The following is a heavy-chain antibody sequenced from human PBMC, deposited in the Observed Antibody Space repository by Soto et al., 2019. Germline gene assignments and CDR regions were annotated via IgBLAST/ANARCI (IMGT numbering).Heavy chain of an antibody. CDR1: GGPFSSYG. J-gene: IGHJ4*02. V-gene: IGHV1-69*01. CDR3: ARDGTIQMANVDF. D-gene: IGHD1-1*01. Sequence: QVLLMQSGAEVKKTGSSVKVSCTSSGGPFSSYGISWVRQVPGQGLEWLGGIIPLFGTPSYARKFQDRLTISADESTSTAYMELSSLTSEDTAMDFCARDGTIQMANVDFWGQGTLVTVSS. CDR2: IIPLFGTP.